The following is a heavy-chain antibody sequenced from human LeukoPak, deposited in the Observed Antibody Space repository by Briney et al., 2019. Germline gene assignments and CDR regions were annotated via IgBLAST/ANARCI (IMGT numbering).Heavy chain of an antibody. Sequence: GGSLRLSCAASAFRFSSYGMHWVRQAPGKGPEWVAFIRSDSSNQYYADSVKGRFTISRDNSKNTLYLQMNSLRAEDTAVYYCARGSYGDSPDFDYWGQGTLVTVSS. J-gene: IGHJ4*02. CDR3: ARGSYGDSPDFDY. CDR2: IRSDSSNQ. D-gene: IGHD4-17*01. V-gene: IGHV3-30*02. CDR1: AFRFSSYG.